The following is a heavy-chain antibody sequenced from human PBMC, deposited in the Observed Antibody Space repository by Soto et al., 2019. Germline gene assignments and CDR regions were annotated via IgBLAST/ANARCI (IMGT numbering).Heavy chain of an antibody. Sequence: QVQLQESGPGLVKPSETLSLTCTVSGGSISSYYWSWIRQPPGKGLEWIGYIYYSGSTNYNPSLKSRVTISVDTSKNQFSLKLSSVTAADTAVYYCARDRTGRGNSDYWGQGTLVTVSS. J-gene: IGHJ4*02. D-gene: IGHD4-4*01. V-gene: IGHV4-59*01. CDR3: ARDRTGRGNSDY. CDR2: IYYSGST. CDR1: GGSISSYY.